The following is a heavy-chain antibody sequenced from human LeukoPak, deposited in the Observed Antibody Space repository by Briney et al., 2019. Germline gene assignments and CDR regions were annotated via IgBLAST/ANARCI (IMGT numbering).Heavy chain of an antibody. D-gene: IGHD2-2*01. V-gene: IGHV3-30*03. CDR3: ARLYCSSTSCFGWVDY. Sequence: GGSLRLSCAASGFTFSSYGMHWVRQAPGKGLEWAAVISYDGSNKYYADSVKGRFTISRDNSKNSLYLQMNSLRAEDTAVYYCARLYCSSTSCFGWVDYWGQGTLVTVSS. CDR2: ISYDGSNK. CDR1: GFTFSSYG. J-gene: IGHJ4*02.